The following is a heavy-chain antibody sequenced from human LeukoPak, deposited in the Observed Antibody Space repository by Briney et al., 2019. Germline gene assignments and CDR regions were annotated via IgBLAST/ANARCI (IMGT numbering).Heavy chain of an antibody. D-gene: IGHD1/OR15-1a*01. CDR1: GFTFNSYS. Sequence: GGSLRLSCAASGFTFNSYSMNWVRQAPGKGLEWVASISSSSSSIHYADSVKGRFTISRDNARNSLTLQMNGLRAEDTALYYCARDGKQHLARFYFDCWGQGALVTVSS. J-gene: IGHJ4*02. CDR3: ARDGKQHLARFYFDC. CDR2: ISSSSSSI. V-gene: IGHV3-21*04.